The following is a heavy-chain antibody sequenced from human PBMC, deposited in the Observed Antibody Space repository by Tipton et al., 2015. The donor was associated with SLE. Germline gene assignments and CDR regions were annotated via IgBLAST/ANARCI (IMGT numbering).Heavy chain of an antibody. Sequence: SLRLSCAASGFTFSSYDMHWVRQAPGKGLEWVAVISYDGSNKYYADSVKGRFTISRDNSKNTLYLQMNSLRAEDTAVYYCARDSYGMDVWGQGTTVTVSS. CDR2: ISYDGSNK. CDR1: GFTFSSYD. CDR3: ARDSYGMDV. J-gene: IGHJ6*02. V-gene: IGHV3-30*04.